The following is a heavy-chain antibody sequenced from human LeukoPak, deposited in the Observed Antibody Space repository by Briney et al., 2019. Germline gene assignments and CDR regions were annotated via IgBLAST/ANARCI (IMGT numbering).Heavy chain of an antibody. D-gene: IGHD2-15*01. CDR3: AKNGDRGAYCSGGTCYPYYYYYMDV. Sequence: PGGSLRLSCAASGFTFDDYGMSWVRQAPGRGLEWVSAISTTGGTTYYADSVRGRFTISRDNSRNTLYLQMNSLRAEDTAIYYCAKNGDRGAYCSGGTCYPYYYYYMDVWGKGTTVTISS. J-gene: IGHJ6*03. CDR1: GFTFDDYG. V-gene: IGHV3-23*01. CDR2: ISTTGGTT.